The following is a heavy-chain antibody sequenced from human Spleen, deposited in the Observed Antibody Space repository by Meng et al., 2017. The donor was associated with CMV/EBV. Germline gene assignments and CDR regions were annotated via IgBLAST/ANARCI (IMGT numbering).Heavy chain of an antibody. CDR2: IYYSRTT. CDR3: ARVGSSSSPWFDP. CDR1: GGSISSSSYY. Sequence: SETLSLTCNVSGGSISSSSYYWGWIRQPPGKGPEWIGNIYYSRTTYNPSLKSRVTISLDTSKNQFSLKLTSVTAADTAVYYCARVGSSSSPWFDPWGQGTLVTVSS. J-gene: IGHJ5*02. V-gene: IGHV4-39*07. D-gene: IGHD6-6*01.